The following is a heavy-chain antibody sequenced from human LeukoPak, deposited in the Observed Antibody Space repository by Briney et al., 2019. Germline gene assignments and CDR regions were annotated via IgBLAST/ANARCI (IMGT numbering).Heavy chain of an antibody. CDR3: ARDRGYDYYDSSGYYPKDYFDY. D-gene: IGHD3-22*01. CDR2: INPSGGST. Sequence: AAVKGSCKASGYTFTSYYMHWVRQAPGQGLEWMGIINPSGGSTSYAQKFQGRVTMTRDTSTSTVYMELSSLRSEDTAVYYCARDRGYDYYDSSGYYPKDYFDYWGQGTLVTVSS. V-gene: IGHV1-46*03. J-gene: IGHJ4*02. CDR1: GYTFTSYY.